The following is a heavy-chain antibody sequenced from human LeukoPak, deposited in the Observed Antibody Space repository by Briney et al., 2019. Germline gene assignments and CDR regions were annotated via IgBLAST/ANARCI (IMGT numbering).Heavy chain of an antibody. V-gene: IGHV1-3*01. J-gene: IGHJ6*03. CDR3: ARMRHYDILTGYSPDYYMDV. CDR1: GYTFTSYA. Sequence: ASVKVSCKASGYTFTSYAMHWVHQAPGQRLEWTGWINAGNGNTKYSQKFQGRVTITRDTSASTAYMELSSLRSEDTAVYYCARMRHYDILTGYSPDYYMDVWGKGTTVTVSS. CDR2: INAGNGNT. D-gene: IGHD3-9*01.